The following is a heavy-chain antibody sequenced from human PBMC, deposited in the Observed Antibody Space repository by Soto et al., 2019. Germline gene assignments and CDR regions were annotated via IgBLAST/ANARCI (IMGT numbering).Heavy chain of an antibody. V-gene: IGHV1-18*01. CDR2: ISAYNGNT. Sequence: QVQLVQSGAEVKKPGTSVKVSCKASGYTFTSYGVSWVRQSPGHGLEWVGWISAYNGNTKTAHKLQGRVTLSTDTSTSKAYMELRRLTSDDSAVYYCARGGSQDSTGCHVSDYWGQGPLVTVAS. CDR3: ARGGSQDSTGCHVSDY. J-gene: IGHJ4*02. D-gene: IGHD6-19*01. CDR1: GYTFTSYG.